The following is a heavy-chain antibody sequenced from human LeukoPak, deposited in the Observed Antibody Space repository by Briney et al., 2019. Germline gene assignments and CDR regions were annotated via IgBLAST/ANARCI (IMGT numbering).Heavy chain of an antibody. V-gene: IGHV3-21*04. CDR2: ISSSSSYI. Sequence: GGSLRLSCAASGFTFSSYSMNWVRQAPGKGLEWVSSISSSSSYIYYADSVKGRFTISRDNSKNTLYLQMNSLRAEDTAVYYCARAEWFGELLVDYWGQGTLVTVSS. J-gene: IGHJ4*02. D-gene: IGHD3-10*01. CDR1: GFTFSSYS. CDR3: ARAEWFGELLVDY.